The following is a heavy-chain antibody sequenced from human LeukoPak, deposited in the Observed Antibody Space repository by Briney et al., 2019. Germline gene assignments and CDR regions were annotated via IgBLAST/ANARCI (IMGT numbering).Heavy chain of an antibody. J-gene: IGHJ5*02. D-gene: IGHD1-26*01. Sequence: PGGSLRLSCAASGFTFHNYAMNWVRQAPGKGREEVSSITGSGGSTYYADSVQGRFTIPRDNSGDTLYLQMNRLRAEDTAVYWCTRVPGGGSRVGDWFAPWGQGTLVTGSS. CDR1: GFTFHNYA. CDR2: ITGSGGST. V-gene: IGHV3-23*01. CDR3: TRVPGGGSRVGDWFAP.